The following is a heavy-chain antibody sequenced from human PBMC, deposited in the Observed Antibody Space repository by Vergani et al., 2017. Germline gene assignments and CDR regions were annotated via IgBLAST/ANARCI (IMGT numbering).Heavy chain of an antibody. V-gene: IGHV3-11*04. CDR2: ISSIGSTI. Sequence: QVQLLESGGGLVKPGGSLRLSCAASGFTFSDFYMSWIRQAPGKGLEWVSYISSIGSTIYYADSVKGRFTISRDNAKNSLYLQMNSLRAEDTAVYYCARTYGDYYYYYYGMDVWGQGTTVTVSS. CDR3: ARTYGDYYYYYYGMDV. D-gene: IGHD4-17*01. CDR1: GFTFSDFY. J-gene: IGHJ6*01.